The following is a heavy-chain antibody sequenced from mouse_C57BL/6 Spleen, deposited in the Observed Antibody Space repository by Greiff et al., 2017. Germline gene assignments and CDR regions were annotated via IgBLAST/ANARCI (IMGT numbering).Heavy chain of an antibody. CDR1: GYTFTSSY. Sequence: EVQLQQSVAELVKPGASVKMSCTASGYTFTSSYIPWVKQRPGQGLEWIGEIYPGSGNTNYTTKFQCKATMTADTSSSTAYLQLSSLTSEDTAIYYCARHDYYYGAYAIDYWGQGTTLTVSS. CDR2: IYPGSGNT. V-gene: IGHV14-3*01. D-gene: IGHD1-1*02. J-gene: IGHJ2*01. CDR3: ARHDYYYGAYAIDY.